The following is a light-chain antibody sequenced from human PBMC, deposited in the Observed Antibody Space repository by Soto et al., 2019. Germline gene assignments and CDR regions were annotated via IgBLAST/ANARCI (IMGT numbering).Light chain of an antibody. V-gene: IGKV1-5*01. J-gene: IGKJ1*01. CDR2: DVS. Sequence: DIQMTQSPSTLSAAVGDRVTITCRASQSISTWLAWYQQKPGKAPELLIYDVSSLKSGVPSRFSGSGSGTEFTLTISSLQPEDFATYYCQQYNTYLAFGRGTKVEI. CDR3: QQYNTYLA. CDR1: QSISTW.